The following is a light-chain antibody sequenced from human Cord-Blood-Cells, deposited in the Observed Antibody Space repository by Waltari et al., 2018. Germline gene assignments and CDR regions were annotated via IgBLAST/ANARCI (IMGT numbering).Light chain of an antibody. J-gene: IGLJ2*01. CDR3: SSYTSSSTLV. CDR2: DVS. V-gene: IGLV2-14*01. CDR1: SSDVAGYNY. Sequence: QSALTQPASVSVSPGQSITISCTGTSSDVAGYNYVSWSQQHPGKAPKLMIYDVSNRPSGVSNRFSGSKSGNTASLTISGLQAEDEADYYCSSYTSSSTLVFGGGTKLTVL.